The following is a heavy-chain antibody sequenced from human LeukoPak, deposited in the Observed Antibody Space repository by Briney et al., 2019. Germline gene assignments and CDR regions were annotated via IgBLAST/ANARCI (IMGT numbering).Heavy chain of an antibody. V-gene: IGHV1-46*01. CDR1: GYTFTSYY. D-gene: IGHD2-15*01. J-gene: IGHJ5*02. Sequence: ASVKVSCKASGYTFTSYYMHWVRQAPGQGLEWMGIINPSGGSTSYAQKFQGRVTMTRDTSTSTVYMELSSLRSEDTAVYYCARDSYCSGGSCYSFDPWGQGTLVTVSS. CDR3: ARDSYCSGGSCYSFDP. CDR2: INPSGGST.